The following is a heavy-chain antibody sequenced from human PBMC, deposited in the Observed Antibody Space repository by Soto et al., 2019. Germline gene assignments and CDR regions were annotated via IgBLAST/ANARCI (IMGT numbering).Heavy chain of an antibody. CDR1: GYSFTSYW. J-gene: IGHJ6*02. CDR2: IYPGDSDT. D-gene: IGHD3-3*01. V-gene: IGHV5-51*01. Sequence: GESLKISCNGSGYSFTSYWIGWVRQMPGKGLEWMGIIYPGDSDTRYSPSFQGQVTISADKSISTAYLQWSSLKASDTAMYYCARHRYLDFWSGWYYYYGMDVWGQGTTVTVSS. CDR3: ARHRYLDFWSGWYYYYGMDV.